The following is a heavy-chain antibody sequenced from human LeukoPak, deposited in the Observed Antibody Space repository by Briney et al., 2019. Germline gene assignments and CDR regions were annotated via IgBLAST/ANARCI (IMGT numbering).Heavy chain of an antibody. V-gene: IGHV3-21*01. J-gene: IGHJ4*02. CDR3: ARGKRYFDY. CDR2: ISSGSNYI. Sequence: GGSLRLSCAASGFTFTSYGMHWVRQAPGKGLEWVSSISSGSNYIYYADSLKGRFTISRDNAKNSLYLQMNSLRAEDTAVYHCARGKRYFDYWGQGTLVTVSS. CDR1: GFTFTSYG.